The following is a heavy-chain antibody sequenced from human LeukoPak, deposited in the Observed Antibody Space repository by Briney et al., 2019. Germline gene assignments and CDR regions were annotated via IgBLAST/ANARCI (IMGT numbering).Heavy chain of an antibody. CDR2: ISGSGGST. V-gene: IGHV3-23*01. J-gene: IGHJ4*02. D-gene: IGHD5-18*01. CDR1: GFTFSSYA. CDR3: AKGSTKGDSYGYGY. Sequence: PGASLRLSCAASGFTFSSYAMSWVRQAPGKGLEWVSAISGSGGSTYYADSVKGRFTISRDNSKNTLYLQMNSLRAEDTAVYYCAKGSTKGDSYGYGYWSQGTLVTVSP.